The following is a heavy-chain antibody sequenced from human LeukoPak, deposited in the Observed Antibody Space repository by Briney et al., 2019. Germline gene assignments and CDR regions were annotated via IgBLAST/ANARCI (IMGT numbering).Heavy chain of an antibody. V-gene: IGHV3-21*01. CDR1: GFTFSSYS. CDR3: ASDQLGYCSSTSCYRAHD. CDR2: ISSSSNYI. Sequence: GGSLRLSCAASGFTFSSYSMNWVRQAPGKGLEWVSSISSSSNYIYYADSVKGRFTISRDNAKNSLYLQMNSLRAEDTAVYYCASDQLGYCSSTSCYRAHDWGQGTLVTVSS. J-gene: IGHJ4*02. D-gene: IGHD2-2*01.